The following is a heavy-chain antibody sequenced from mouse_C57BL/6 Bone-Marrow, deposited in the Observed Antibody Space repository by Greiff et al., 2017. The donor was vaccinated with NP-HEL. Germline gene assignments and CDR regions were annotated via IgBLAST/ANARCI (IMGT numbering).Heavy chain of an antibody. CDR2: IYPGSGST. J-gene: IGHJ2*01. CDR1: GYTFTSYW. D-gene: IGHD1-1*01. CDR3: ARELSTGTDY. Sequence: QVQLKQPGAELVKPGASVKMSCKASGYTFTSYWITWVKQRPGQGLEWIGDIYPGSGSTNYNEKFKSKSTLTVDPSSSTAHMQLSSLTSEDSAVYYGARELSTGTDYWGQGTTLTVSS. V-gene: IGHV1-55*01.